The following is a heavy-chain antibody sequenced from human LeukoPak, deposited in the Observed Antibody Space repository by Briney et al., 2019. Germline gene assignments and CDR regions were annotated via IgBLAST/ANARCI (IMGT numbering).Heavy chain of an antibody. CDR3: AKGGHYSFFDY. CDR1: GLIFRNYA. V-gene: IGHV3-23*01. CDR2: ISGDGTET. Sequence: GVLRLSCPASGLIFRNYAMTWVRQAPRKGLEWVSTISGDGTETFYADSVKGRFTISRDNSKNTHYLQMSSLRAEDTGIYYCAKGGHYSFFDYWGREPWSPSPQ. D-gene: IGHD4-11*01. J-gene: IGHJ4*02.